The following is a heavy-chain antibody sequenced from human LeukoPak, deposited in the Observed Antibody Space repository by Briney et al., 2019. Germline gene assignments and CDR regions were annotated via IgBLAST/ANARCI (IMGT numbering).Heavy chain of an antibody. CDR2: ISSTGGTT. CDR1: GFTFSDYG. Sequence: GGSLRLSCAASGFTFSDYGMSWVRQAPGKGLEWISSISSTGGTTYYADSVKGRSTISRDNAKNSLYLQMNSLRAEDTALYYCAKDQKPWSMVRGVFDYWGQGTLVTVSS. J-gene: IGHJ4*02. CDR3: AKDQKPWSMVRGVFDY. V-gene: IGHV3-23*01. D-gene: IGHD3-10*01.